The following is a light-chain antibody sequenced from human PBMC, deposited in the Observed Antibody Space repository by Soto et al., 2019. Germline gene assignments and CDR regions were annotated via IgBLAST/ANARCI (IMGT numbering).Light chain of an antibody. J-gene: IGKJ4*01. CDR1: QGISNY. CDR2: AAS. V-gene: IGKV1-27*01. CDR3: QKYTNVPA. Sequence: DIQMTQSPSSLSASLGDRVTITCRASQGISNYLAWYQQIPGKVPKLLISAASTLQSGVPPRFSGSGSGTDFTLTISSLQPEDAATYYCQKYTNVPAFGGGTKVEIK.